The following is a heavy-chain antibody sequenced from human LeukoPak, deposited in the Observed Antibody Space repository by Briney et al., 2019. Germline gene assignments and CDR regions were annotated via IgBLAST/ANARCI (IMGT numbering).Heavy chain of an antibody. CDR1: GFTFSSYA. D-gene: IGHD3-10*01. J-gene: IGHJ4*02. V-gene: IGHV3-23*01. CDR3: AYMRGLYYGIDY. Sequence: GGSLRLSCAASGFTFSSYAMTWVRQAPGKGLEWVSSISGSDGSTYYADSVKGRFTISRDNSKNTLYLQMNSLRAEDTAVYYCAYMRGLYYGIDYRGQGTLATVSS. CDR2: ISGSDGST.